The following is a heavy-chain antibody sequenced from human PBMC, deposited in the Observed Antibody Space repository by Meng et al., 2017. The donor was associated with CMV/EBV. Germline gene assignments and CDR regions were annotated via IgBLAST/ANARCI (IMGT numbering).Heavy chain of an antibody. D-gene: IGHD6-13*01. J-gene: IGHJ4*02. CDR1: GGSISSSSYY. CDR3: ARDSPDSLEAPQQLAIFDY. Sequence: SETLSLTCTVSGGSISSSSYYWGWIRQPPGKGLEWIGSIYYSGSTYYNPSLKSRVTISVDTSKNQFSLKLSSVTAADTAVYYCARDSPDSLEAPQQLAIFDYWGQGTLVTVSS. V-gene: IGHV4-39*02. CDR2: IYYSGST.